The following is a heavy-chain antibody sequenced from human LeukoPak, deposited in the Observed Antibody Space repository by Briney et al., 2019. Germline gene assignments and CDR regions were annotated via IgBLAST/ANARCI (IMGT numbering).Heavy chain of an antibody. CDR3: ARGGSGSYYSSPYFDY. CDR2: ISSSGSTI. J-gene: IGHJ4*02. Sequence: GGSLRLSCAASGFTFNTYSMNWVRQAPGKGLEWVSYISSSGSTIYYADSVKGRFTISRDNAKNSLYLQMNSLRAEDTAVYYCARGGSGSYYSSPYFDYWGQGTLVTVSS. D-gene: IGHD3-10*01. V-gene: IGHV3-48*04. CDR1: GFTFNTYS.